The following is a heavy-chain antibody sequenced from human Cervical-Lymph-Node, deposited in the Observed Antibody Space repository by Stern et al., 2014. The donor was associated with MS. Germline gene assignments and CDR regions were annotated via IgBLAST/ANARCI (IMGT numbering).Heavy chain of an antibody. Sequence: VQLEESGDEVKKPGSSVKVSCKASRDTFSHYALSWVRQAPEQRLEWMGGIIPGLGTTSYAQKFQGRITISADTSTNTVYMELRSLRSEDTAVYFCARDQGDYGSGSDYSWFDPWGQGTLVTVSS. J-gene: IGHJ5*02. D-gene: IGHD3-10*01. CDR3: ARDQGDYGSGSDYSWFDP. CDR2: IIPGLGTT. CDR1: RDTFSHYA. V-gene: IGHV1-69*06.